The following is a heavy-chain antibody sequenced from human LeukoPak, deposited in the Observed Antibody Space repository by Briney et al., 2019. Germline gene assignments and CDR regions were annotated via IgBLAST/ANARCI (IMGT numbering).Heavy chain of an antibody. CDR1: GFTFSDYY. CDR3: AREASPAAYYYYYYMDV. J-gene: IGHJ6*03. V-gene: IGHV3-11*01. D-gene: IGHD2-2*01. Sequence: SGGSLRLSCGASGFTFSDYYMSWIRQAPGKGREWVSYISSSGSTIYYADSVKGRFTISRDNAKNSLYLQMNSLRAEDTAVYYCAREASPAAYYYYYYMDVWGKGTTVTVSS. CDR2: ISSSGSTI.